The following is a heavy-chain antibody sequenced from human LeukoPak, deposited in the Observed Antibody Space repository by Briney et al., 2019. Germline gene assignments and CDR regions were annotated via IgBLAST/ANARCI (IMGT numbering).Heavy chain of an antibody. CDR2: ISYDGNNK. V-gene: IGHV3-33*05. Sequence: PGGSLRLSCAASGFPFTSYDMHWVRQAPGKGLEWVAVISYDGNNKYYTDSVKGRFTISRGNSKNTLYLQMNSLRAEDTAVYYCARGDYFDYWGQGTLVTVSS. CDR3: ARGDYFDY. J-gene: IGHJ4*02. CDR1: GFPFTSYD.